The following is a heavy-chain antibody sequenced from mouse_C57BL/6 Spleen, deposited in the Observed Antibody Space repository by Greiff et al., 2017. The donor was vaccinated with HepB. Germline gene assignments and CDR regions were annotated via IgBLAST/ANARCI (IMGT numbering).Heavy chain of an antibody. J-gene: IGHJ3*01. CDR2: INPSNGGT. CDR3: ARSGSSYGKAWFAY. CDR1: GYTFTSYW. Sequence: QVQLQQPGTELVKPGASVKLSCKASGYTFTSYWMHWVKQRPGQGLEWIGNINPSNGGTNYNEKFKSKATLTVDKSSSTAYMQLSSLTSEDSAVYYGARSGSSYGKAWFAYWGQGTLVTVSA. V-gene: IGHV1-53*01. D-gene: IGHD1-1*01.